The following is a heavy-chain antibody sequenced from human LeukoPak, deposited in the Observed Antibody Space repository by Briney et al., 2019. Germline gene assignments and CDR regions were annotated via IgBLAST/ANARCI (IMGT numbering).Heavy chain of an antibody. CDR2: IISNGGST. J-gene: IGHJ3*01. V-gene: IGHV3-64*01. CDR3: ARGCSSWYYDAFHF. CDR1: GFTFSSYA. D-gene: IGHD6-13*01. Sequence: GGSLRLSCAASGFTFSSYAMHWVRQAPGKGLEYVSGIISNGGSTYYANSVRGRFTMSRDNSKNTLYLQMGSLRAEDMAVYYCARGCSSWYYDAFHFWGQGTMVTVSS.